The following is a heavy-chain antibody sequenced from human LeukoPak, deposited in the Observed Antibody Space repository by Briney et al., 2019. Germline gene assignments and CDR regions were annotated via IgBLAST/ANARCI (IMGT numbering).Heavy chain of an antibody. D-gene: IGHD3-10*01. CDR3: AKDLRLRWFGEFDY. CDR2: IYSGGST. J-gene: IGHJ4*02. Sequence: GGSLRLSCAASGFTFSSYWMNWVRQAPGKGLEWVSVIYSGGSTYYADSVKGRFTISRDNSKNTLYLQMNSLRAEDTAVYYCAKDLRLRWFGEFDYWGQGTLVTVSS. V-gene: IGHV3-66*01. CDR1: GFTFSSYW.